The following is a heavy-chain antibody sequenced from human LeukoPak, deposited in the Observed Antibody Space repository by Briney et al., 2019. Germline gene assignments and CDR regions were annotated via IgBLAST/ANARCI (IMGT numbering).Heavy chain of an antibody. V-gene: IGHV4-59*11. CDR2: IYYSGST. CDR3: ARGRAKDIDY. J-gene: IGHJ4*02. Sequence: SETLSLTCTVSGGSISSHYWSWIRQPPGKGLEWIGYIYYSGSTNYNPSLKSRVTISVDTSKSQFSLKLSSVTAADTAVYYCARGRAKDIDYWGQGTLVTVSS. D-gene: IGHD5-24*01. CDR1: GGSISSHY.